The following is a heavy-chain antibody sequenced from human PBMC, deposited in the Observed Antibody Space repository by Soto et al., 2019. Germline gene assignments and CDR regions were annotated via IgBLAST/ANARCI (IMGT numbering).Heavy chain of an antibody. J-gene: IGHJ4*02. Sequence: GGSLRLSCAASGFTFSSYSMNWVRQAPGKGLEWVSSISSSSSYIYYADSVKGRFTISRDNAKNSLYLQMNSLRAEDTAVYYCARDWGRDIHERVVATAFDYWGQGTLVTVSS. CDR1: GFTFSSYS. CDR3: ARDWGRDIHERVVATAFDY. V-gene: IGHV3-21*01. CDR2: ISSSSSYI. D-gene: IGHD1-26*01.